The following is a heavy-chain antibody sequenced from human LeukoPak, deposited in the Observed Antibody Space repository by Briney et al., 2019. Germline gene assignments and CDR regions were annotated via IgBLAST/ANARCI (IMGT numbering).Heavy chain of an antibody. CDR3: AKVGGYCSSTRCSDY. V-gene: IGHV3-23*01. Sequence: PGGSLRLPCAASGFTFSSYAMSWVRQAPGKGLEWVSAISGSGGSTYYADSVKGRFTISRDNSKNTLYLQMNSLRAEDTAVYYCAKVGGYCSSTRCSDYWGQGTLVTVSS. D-gene: IGHD2-2*01. CDR2: ISGSGGST. J-gene: IGHJ4*02. CDR1: GFTFSSYA.